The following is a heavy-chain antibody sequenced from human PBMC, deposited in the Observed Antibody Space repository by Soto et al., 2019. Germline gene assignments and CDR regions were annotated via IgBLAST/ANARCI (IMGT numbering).Heavy chain of an antibody. D-gene: IGHD4-17*01. V-gene: IGHV4-61*01. CDR2: IDYSETT. CDR1: GASVSSGSFH. J-gene: IGHJ4*02. Sequence: QVLLQESGPGLVKPSETMSLTCTVSGASVSSGSFHWNWIRQPPGKALEWIGYIDYSETTNYNPSRNSRVTISLDRPRNQLSLKLTSVTAADTAVYYCVCFPSGDYDPQYQFDYWGQGILVTVSS. CDR3: VCFPSGDYDPQYQFDY.